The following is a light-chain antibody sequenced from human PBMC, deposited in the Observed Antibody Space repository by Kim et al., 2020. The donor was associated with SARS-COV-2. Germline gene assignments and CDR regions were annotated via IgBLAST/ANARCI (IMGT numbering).Light chain of an antibody. Sequence: QSVLTQPPSLSGAPGQRVTISCTGSSSNIGAGYDVHWYQRVPGTVPRLLIYGNIKRTSGIPDRFSASKSGSSASLAITGLHAEDEAEYFCQSYDTSLRGSVFGGGTQLTVL. CDR2: GNI. J-gene: IGLJ2*01. V-gene: IGLV1-40*01. CDR3: QSYDTSLRGSV. CDR1: SSNIGAGYD.